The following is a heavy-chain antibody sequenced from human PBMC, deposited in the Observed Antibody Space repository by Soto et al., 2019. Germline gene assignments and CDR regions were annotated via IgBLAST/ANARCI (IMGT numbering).Heavy chain of an antibody. J-gene: IGHJ5*02. CDR3: ARGGGYCSGGSCGTNWFDP. Sequence: QVQLQHWGAGLLKPSETLSLTCAVYGGSFSGYYWSWIRQPPGKGLEWMGEINHSGSTNYNPSLKSRVTISVEPSRNPFSLKLSCVTAADTAVYYCARGGGYCSGGSCGTNWFDPSGQGSLVTVST. V-gene: IGHV4-34*01. CDR1: GGSFSGYY. CDR2: INHSGST. D-gene: IGHD2-15*01.